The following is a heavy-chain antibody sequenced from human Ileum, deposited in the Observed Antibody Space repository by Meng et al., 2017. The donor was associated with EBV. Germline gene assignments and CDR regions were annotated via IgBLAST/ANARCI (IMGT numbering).Heavy chain of an antibody. CDR2: IFYSGNT. V-gene: IGHV4-39*01. J-gene: IGHJ5*02. D-gene: IGHD3-3*01. Sequence: LHRPCAGPGMVESSATLSLTCTVSDGSINSRCYYWGWIRQPPGKGLEWIGSIFYSGNTYYNPSLESRVTISVDTSKNQFFLKVTSVTAADTAVYYCLRLREGTMAGSWGQGILVTVSS. CDR1: DGSINSRCYY. CDR3: LRLREGTMAGS.